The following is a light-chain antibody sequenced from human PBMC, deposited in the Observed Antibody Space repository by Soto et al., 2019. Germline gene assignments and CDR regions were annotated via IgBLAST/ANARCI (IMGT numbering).Light chain of an antibody. CDR2: NVS. CDR1: QGLKHSDGNTY. Sequence: DVVMTQSPLSLPVTLGQPASISCRSSQGLKHSDGNTYLHWFQQRPGQSPRRLINNVSNRDSGVXDXXSGSGSGTDFTLKISRVEAEDVGLFYCMQGTPWPLTFGQGTKVEIK. J-gene: IGKJ1*01. CDR3: MQGTPWPLT. V-gene: IGKV2-30*02.